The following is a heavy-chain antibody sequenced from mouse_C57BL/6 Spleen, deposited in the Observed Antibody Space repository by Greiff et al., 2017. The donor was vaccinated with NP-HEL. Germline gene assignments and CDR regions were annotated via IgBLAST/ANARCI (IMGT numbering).Heavy chain of an antibody. V-gene: IGHV1-82*01. D-gene: IGHD2-1*01. CDR2: IYPGDGDT. Sequence: VTLMESGPELVKPGASVKISCKASGYAFSSSWMNWVKQRPGTGLEWIGRIYPGDGDTNYNGKFKGKATLTADKSSSTAYMQLSSLTSEDSAVYFCAIYYGNPFAYWGQGTLVTVSA. J-gene: IGHJ3*01. CDR1: GYAFSSSW. CDR3: AIYYGNPFAY.